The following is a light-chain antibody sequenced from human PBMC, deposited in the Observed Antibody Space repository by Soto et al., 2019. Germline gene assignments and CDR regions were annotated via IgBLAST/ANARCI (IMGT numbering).Light chain of an antibody. CDR1: QSVSSN. V-gene: IGKV3-15*01. CDR2: GAS. J-gene: IGKJ4*01. CDR3: QQYNNWPPLT. Sequence: EIVMTQSPATLSVSPGERATLSCRASQSVSSNLAWYQQKPGQAPRLLIYGASTRATGIPARFSGSGSGTEFTLIISSLQSEDFGVYYCQQYNNWPPLTFGGGTKVEIK.